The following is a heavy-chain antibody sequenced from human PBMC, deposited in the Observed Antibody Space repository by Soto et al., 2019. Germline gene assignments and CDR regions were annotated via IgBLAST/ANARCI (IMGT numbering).Heavy chain of an antibody. CDR2: ITPLGGAT. Sequence: ASVNVSCKASGFGITNYHMHLVRQAPGQGLEWMGVITPLGGATTYAQKFQGRVTITAGMSTSNVHMDLSSLRSDDTAVYYCAREIVGVISRSDALDTSGNGKMVNV. J-gene: IGHJ3*02. CDR1: GFGITNYH. V-gene: IGHV1-46*01. CDR3: AREIVGVISRSDALDT. D-gene: IGHD1-26*01.